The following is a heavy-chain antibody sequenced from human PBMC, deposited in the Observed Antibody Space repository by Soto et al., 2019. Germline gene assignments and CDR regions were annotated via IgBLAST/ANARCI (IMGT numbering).Heavy chain of an antibody. CDR2: INAGNGNT. Sequence: ASVKVSCKASGYTFTSYAMHWVRQAPGQRLEWMGWINAGNGNTKYSQKFQGRVTITRDTSASTAYMELSSLRSEDTAVYYCARSYHDFWSGYYDGMDAWGQGTTVTVS. D-gene: IGHD3-3*01. CDR1: GYTFTSYA. V-gene: IGHV1-3*01. CDR3: ARSYHDFWSGYYDGMDA. J-gene: IGHJ6*02.